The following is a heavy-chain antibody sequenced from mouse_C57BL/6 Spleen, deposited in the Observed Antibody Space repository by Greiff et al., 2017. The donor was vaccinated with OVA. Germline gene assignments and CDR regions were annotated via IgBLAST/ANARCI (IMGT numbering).Heavy chain of an antibody. CDR1: GYTFTDYE. J-gene: IGHJ3*01. CDR3: TSFFFRGYYLVAY. CDR2: IDPETGGT. Sequence: QVQLQQSGAELVRPGASVTLSCKASGYTFTDYEMHWVKPTPVHGLAWIGAIDPETGGTAYNQKFQGKTILTADKYSSTAYMELRSLTSEDSAVYYCTSFFFRGYYLVAYWGQGTLVTVSA. D-gene: IGHD2-3*01. V-gene: IGHV1-15*01.